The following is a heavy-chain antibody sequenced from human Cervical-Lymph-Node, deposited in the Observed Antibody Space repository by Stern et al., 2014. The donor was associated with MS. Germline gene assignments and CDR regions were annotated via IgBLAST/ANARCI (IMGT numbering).Heavy chain of an antibody. D-gene: IGHD4-17*01. CDR1: GGSISSYY. CDR2: INYSGST. CDR3: ARLTTVTAFDY. Sequence: QVQLQESAPGLVKPSETLSLTCTVSGGSISSYYWSWIRQPPGKGLEWIGYINYSGSTYYNPSLKNRVTISVDTSKNQFSLNLSSVTAADTAVYYCARLTTVTAFDYWGQGTLVTVSS. J-gene: IGHJ4*02. V-gene: IGHV4-59*01.